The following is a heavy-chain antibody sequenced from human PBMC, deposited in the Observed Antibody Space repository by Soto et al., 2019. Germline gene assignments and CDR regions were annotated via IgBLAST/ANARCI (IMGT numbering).Heavy chain of an antibody. CDR2: ISYDGSNK. Sequence: GGSLRLSCAASGFTFSSYGMHWVRQAPGKGLEWVAVISYDGSNKYYADSVKGRFTISRDNSKNTLYLQMNSLRAEDTAVYYCAKDLNVYGGNAGYFDYWGQGTLVTVSS. J-gene: IGHJ4*02. CDR3: AKDLNVYGGNAGYFDY. D-gene: IGHD2-15*01. V-gene: IGHV3-30*18. CDR1: GFTFSSYG.